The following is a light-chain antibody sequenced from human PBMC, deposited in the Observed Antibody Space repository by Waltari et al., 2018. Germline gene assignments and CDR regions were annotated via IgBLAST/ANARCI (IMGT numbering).Light chain of an antibody. CDR1: LDISSF. Sequence: IQMTQSPPALSASVGDRVTITCRAILDISSFLNWYQQITGKAPKVLIYGADRLENGVPARVSCSASGTEFTLIISGLQPEDFATYTCQQYKRIPYTFGQGTKGEI. V-gene: IGKV1-13*02. J-gene: IGKJ2*01. CDR3: QQYKRIPYT. CDR2: GAD.